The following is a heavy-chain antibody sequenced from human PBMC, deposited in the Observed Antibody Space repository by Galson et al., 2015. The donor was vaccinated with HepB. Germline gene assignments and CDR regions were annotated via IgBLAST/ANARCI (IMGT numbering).Heavy chain of an antibody. V-gene: IGHV3-15*01. D-gene: IGHD1-26*01. Sequence: SLRLSCAASGFTFSNAWMSWVRQAPGKGLEWVGRIKSKTDGGTTDYAAPVKGRFTISRDDSKNTLYLQMNSLKTEDTAVYYCTTVSWVGATEDNGCMDVWGQGTTVTVSS. CDR2: IKSKTDGGTT. CDR1: GFTFSNAW. J-gene: IGHJ6*02. CDR3: TTVSWVGATEDNGCMDV.